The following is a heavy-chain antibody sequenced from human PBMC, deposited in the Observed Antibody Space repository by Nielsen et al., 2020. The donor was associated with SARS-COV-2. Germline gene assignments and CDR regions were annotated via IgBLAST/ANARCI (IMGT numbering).Heavy chain of an antibody. CDR3: ARDLAVAGNGADY. CDR2: INSDGSST. D-gene: IGHD6-19*01. V-gene: IGHV3-74*01. J-gene: IGHJ4*02. Sequence: GESLKISCAASGFTFSSYWMHWVRQAPGKGLVWVSRINSDGSSTSYADSVKGRFTISRDNSKNTLYLQMNSLRAEDTAVYYCARDLAVAGNGADYWGQGTLVTVSS. CDR1: GFTFSSYW.